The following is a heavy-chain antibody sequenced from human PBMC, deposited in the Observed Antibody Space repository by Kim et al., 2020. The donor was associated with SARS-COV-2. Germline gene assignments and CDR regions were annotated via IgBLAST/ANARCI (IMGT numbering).Heavy chain of an antibody. CDR3: ARGEDYDFWSGYYSYFDY. V-gene: IGHV1-2*02. D-gene: IGHD3-3*01. Sequence: ASVKVSCKASGYTFTGYYMHWVRQAPGQGLEWMGWINPNSGGTNYAQKFQGRVTMTRDTSISTAYMELSRLRSNDTAVYYCARGEDYDFWSGYYSYFDYWGQGTLVTVSS. CDR1: GYTFTGYY. J-gene: IGHJ4*02. CDR2: INPNSGGT.